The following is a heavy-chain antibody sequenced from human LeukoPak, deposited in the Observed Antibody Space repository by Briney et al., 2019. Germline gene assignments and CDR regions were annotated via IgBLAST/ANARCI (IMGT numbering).Heavy chain of an antibody. J-gene: IGHJ4*02. Sequence: GGSLRLSCAASGFTFSSYAMSWVRQAPGKGLEWVSTTSDNAGSTRYADSVKGRFTISRDNSKNTLYLQLNSLRAEDTALYFCAKLGCSTTSCYANCWGQGTLVTVSS. D-gene: IGHD2-2*01. V-gene: IGHV3-23*01. CDR3: AKLGCSTTSCYANC. CDR2: TSDNAGST. CDR1: GFTFSSYA.